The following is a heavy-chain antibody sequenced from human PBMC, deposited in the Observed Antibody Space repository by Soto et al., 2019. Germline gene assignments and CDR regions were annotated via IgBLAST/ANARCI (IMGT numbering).Heavy chain of an antibody. CDR3: ARGGGGHQRDSLDY. CDR2: IIPFLGIA. J-gene: IGHJ4*02. CDR1: GDTFSNYP. V-gene: IGHV1-69*02. D-gene: IGHD3-16*01. Sequence: QVQLVQSGSEVKKPGSSVKVSCKASGDTFSNYPISWVRQAPGQGLEWMGRIIPFLGIANYAQKFQATVTFTADKSTSKVFMELSSLRSEATAMNYCARGGGGHQRDSLDYWGQGTLVTVSS.